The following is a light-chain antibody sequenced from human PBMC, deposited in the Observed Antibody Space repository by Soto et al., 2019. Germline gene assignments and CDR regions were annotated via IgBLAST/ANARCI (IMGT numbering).Light chain of an antibody. CDR3: QQSYTTPPYT. CDR2: AAS. J-gene: IGKJ2*01. V-gene: IGKV1-39*01. Sequence: DIQMTQSPSSLSASVGDRVTITCRASQSINSYLNWYQQKPGKAPNLLIYAASSLQSGVPSRFSGSGSGTYFTLTISSLHPEDFATYYCQQSYTTPPYTFGQGTKLEIK. CDR1: QSINSY.